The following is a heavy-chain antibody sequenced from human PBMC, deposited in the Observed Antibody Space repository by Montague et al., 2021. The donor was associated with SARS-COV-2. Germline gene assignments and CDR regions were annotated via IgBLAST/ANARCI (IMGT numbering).Heavy chain of an antibody. V-gene: IGHV4-59*08. J-gene: IGHJ3*02. Sequence: SETLSLTCTVSGGSISSYYWCWIRQPPGKGLEWIWYVCYSGSTNSNPSLTSRVPISVDTSKNQFSLTLSSVTAADTAVYYCARRALGDYDFLSGYWDDAFDIWGQGTMVTVSS. D-gene: IGHD3-3*01. CDR1: GGSISSYY. CDR3: ARRALGDYDFLSGYWDDAFDI. CDR2: VCYSGST.